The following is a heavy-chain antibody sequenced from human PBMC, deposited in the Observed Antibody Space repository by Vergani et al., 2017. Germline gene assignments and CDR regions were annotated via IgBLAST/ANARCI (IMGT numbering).Heavy chain of an antibody. CDR3: AGPQGTSAYYYGGFDY. J-gene: IGHJ4*02. V-gene: IGHV3-23*01. Sequence: EVQLLESGGGLVQPGGSVRLSCAASGFTFSTYAMTWVRQAPGKGLEWVSTISSDGGSTYYADSVKGRFTISRDNSKNTLSLQMNSLTAEDTAIYYCAGPQGTSAYYYGGFDYWDQGILVAVSS. CDR2: ISSDGGST. D-gene: IGHD3-22*01. CDR1: GFTFSTYA.